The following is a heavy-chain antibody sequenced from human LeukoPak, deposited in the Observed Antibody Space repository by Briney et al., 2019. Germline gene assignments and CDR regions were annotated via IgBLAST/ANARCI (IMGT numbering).Heavy chain of an antibody. Sequence: SETLSLTCTVSGGSISSSSYYWGWIRQPPGKGLEWIGSIYYSGSTYYNPSLKSRVTISVDTSKNQFSLKLSSVTAADTAVYYCARLIIQFGYNWNDVSLADLNWFDPWGQGTLVTVSS. CDR3: ARLIIQFGYNWNDVSLADLNWFDP. D-gene: IGHD1-1*01. CDR1: GGSISSSSYY. CDR2: IYYSGST. J-gene: IGHJ5*02. V-gene: IGHV4-39*01.